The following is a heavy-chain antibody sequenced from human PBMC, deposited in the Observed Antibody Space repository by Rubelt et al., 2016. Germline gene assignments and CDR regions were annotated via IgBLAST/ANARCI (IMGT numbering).Heavy chain of an antibody. CDR3: AREILHYYDSSGYQSDDAFDI. V-gene: IGHV3-48*02. CDR1: ELPFSSYS. J-gene: IGHJ3*02. CDR2: FRSISRTI. Sequence: EVQLVESGGGLVQPGGSLKLSCAAPELPFSSYSMNWVRQAQGKGLEWVSYFRSISRTIYSADLVKGRFTISRDNAKNSLYLQMNSLRDEDTAVYYCAREILHYYDSSGYQSDDAFDIWGQGTMVTVSS. D-gene: IGHD3-22*01.